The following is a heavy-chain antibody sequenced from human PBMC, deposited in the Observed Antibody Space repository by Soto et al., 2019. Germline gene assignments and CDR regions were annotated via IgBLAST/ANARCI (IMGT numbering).Heavy chain of an antibody. CDR3: TRGYGDYVRDY. Sequence: EVPLVESEGGLVQPGGSLKLSCAVSGFTFSGSAMHWVRQASGKGLEWVGRIRSKSNSYATAYAASVKGRFTISRDDSKNTAYLQMNSLKTEDTAVYYCTRGYGDYVRDYWGQGTLVTVSS. CDR1: GFTFSGSA. J-gene: IGHJ4*02. D-gene: IGHD4-17*01. V-gene: IGHV3-73*01. CDR2: IRSKSNSYAT.